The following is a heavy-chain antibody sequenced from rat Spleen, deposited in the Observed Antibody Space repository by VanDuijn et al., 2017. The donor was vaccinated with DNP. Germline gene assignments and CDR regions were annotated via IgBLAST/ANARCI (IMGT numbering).Heavy chain of an antibody. CDR3: ARWPGYNPPYAMDA. V-gene: IGHV3-3*01. D-gene: IGHD1-4*01. CDR1: GYSITSSYR. J-gene: IGHJ4*01. Sequence: EVQVQESGPGLVKPSQSLSLICSVTGYSITSSYRWSWIRKFPGNKLEWMGSINSEGTTNYNPSLKSRISITRDTSKNQLFLQVNSVTTEDTATYYCARWPGYNPPYAMDAWGQGTSVTVSS. CDR2: INSEGTT.